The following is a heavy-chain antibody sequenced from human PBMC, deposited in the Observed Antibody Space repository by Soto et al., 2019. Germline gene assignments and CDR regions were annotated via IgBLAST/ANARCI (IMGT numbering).Heavy chain of an antibody. Sequence: ASVKVSSKASGYTYTSYGISCVRQAPKQGLEWMGWISAYNGNTNYAQKFQGRVSMTIDTSTTTAYMELRSLTSDDTAVYYCAKNGQPPYYYYGLDVWGQGTKVTVSS. V-gene: IGHV1-18*01. CDR3: AKNGQPPYYYYGLDV. CDR1: GYTYTSYG. D-gene: IGHD2-8*01. J-gene: IGHJ6*02. CDR2: ISAYNGNT.